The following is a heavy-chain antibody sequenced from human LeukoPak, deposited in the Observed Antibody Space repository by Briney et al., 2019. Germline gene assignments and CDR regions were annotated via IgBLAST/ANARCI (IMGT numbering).Heavy chain of an antibody. CDR1: GFTVSSNY. CDR3: ARELWSGYVNWFDP. Sequence: PGGSLRLSCAASGFTVSSNYMSWVRQAPGKGLEWVSVIYSGGSTYYADSVKGRFTISRDNSKNTLYLQMNSLRAEDTAVYYRARELWSGYVNWFDPWGQGTLVTVSS. J-gene: IGHJ5*02. D-gene: IGHD3-3*01. V-gene: IGHV3-66*02. CDR2: IYSGGST.